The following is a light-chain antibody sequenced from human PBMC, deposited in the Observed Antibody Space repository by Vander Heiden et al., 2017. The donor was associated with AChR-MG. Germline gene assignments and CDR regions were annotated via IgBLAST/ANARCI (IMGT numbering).Light chain of an antibody. J-gene: IGLJ2*01. Sequence: QSALTQPTSVSGSPGQSITISCAGTSSDIGRYNYVSWYQQHPGKAPKLMIYDVSYRPSGVSRRFAGSKSGYTASLTISGLQAEDKADYYCSSYTSGSSLVFGGGTKVTVL. CDR1: SSDIGRYNY. CDR3: SSYTSGSSLV. CDR2: DVS. V-gene: IGLV2-14*03.